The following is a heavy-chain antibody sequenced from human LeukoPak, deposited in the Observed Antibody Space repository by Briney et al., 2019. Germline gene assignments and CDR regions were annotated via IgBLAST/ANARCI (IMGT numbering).Heavy chain of an antibody. D-gene: IGHD3-22*01. Sequence: GGSLRLSCAASGFTFSGYWMHWVRQAPGKGLVWVSRINSDGSSTSYADSVKGRFTVSRDNSKNTLYLQMNSLRAEDTAVYYCAKDERGYYDSSGFFGAIDYWGQGSLVSVSS. CDR3: AKDERGYYDSSGFFGAIDY. V-gene: IGHV3-74*01. CDR2: INSDGSST. J-gene: IGHJ4*02. CDR1: GFTFSGYW.